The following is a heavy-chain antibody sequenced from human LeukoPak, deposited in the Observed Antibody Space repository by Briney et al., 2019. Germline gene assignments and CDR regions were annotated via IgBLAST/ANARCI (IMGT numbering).Heavy chain of an antibody. CDR1: GYSFTSYW. CDR3: ARVEPAMDTGPYSY. V-gene: IGHV5-51*01. CDR2: TYPGDSDT. D-gene: IGHD5-18*01. J-gene: IGHJ4*02. Sequence: GESLKISCKGSGYSFTSYWIGWVRQMPGKGLEWMGITYPGDSDTRYSPSFQGPVTISADKSISTAYLQWSSLKASDTAMYYCARVEPAMDTGPYSYWGQGTLVTVSS.